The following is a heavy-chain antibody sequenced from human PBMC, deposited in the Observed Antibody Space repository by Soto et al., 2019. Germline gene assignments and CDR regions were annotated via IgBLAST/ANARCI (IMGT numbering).Heavy chain of an antibody. CDR3: ARAAIREGVGTPIRAKIIWFDP. CDR2: INHSGST. V-gene: IGHV4-34*01. D-gene: IGHD2-21*01. CDR1: GGSFSGYY. Sequence: QVQLQQWGAGLLKPSETLSLTCAVYGGSFSGYYWSWIRQPPGKGLEWIGEINHSGSTNYNPSRKSRLTISLDTSKNHLSLKLSSVTAADTAVYYCARAAIREGVGTPIRAKIIWFDPWGQGTLVTVSS. J-gene: IGHJ5*02.